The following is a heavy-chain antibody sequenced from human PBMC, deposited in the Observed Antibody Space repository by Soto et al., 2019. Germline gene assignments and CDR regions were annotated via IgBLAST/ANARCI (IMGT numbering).Heavy chain of an antibody. CDR3: ARGLRPAADFDY. J-gene: IGHJ4*02. Sequence: SETLSLTCTVSGGSISSYYWSWIRQPPGKGLEWIGYIYYSGSTNYNPSLKSRVTISVDTSKNQFSLKLSSVTAADTAVYYCARGLRPAADFDYWGQGTLVTVSS. CDR1: GGSISSYY. CDR2: IYYSGST. D-gene: IGHD6-13*01. V-gene: IGHV4-59*01.